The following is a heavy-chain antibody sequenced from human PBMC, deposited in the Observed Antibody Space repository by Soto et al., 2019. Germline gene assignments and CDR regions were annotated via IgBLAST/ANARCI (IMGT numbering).Heavy chain of an antibody. D-gene: IGHD1-26*01. CDR2: IHNDGSTT. V-gene: IGHV3-74*01. CDR1: GFTFSSYW. Sequence: GGSLRLSCAASGFTFSSYWMHWVRQAPGKGLMWVSRIHNDGSTTRYADSVKGRFTISRDNAKNTLYLQMSSLRVEDTAVYYCAKVFPSKVGATLHYFDYWGQGTLVTVSS. CDR3: AKVFPSKVGATLHYFDY. J-gene: IGHJ4*02.